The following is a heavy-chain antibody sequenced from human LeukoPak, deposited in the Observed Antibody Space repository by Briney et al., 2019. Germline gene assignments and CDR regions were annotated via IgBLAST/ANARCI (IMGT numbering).Heavy chain of an antibody. D-gene: IGHD3-10*01. J-gene: IGHJ5*02. CDR2: IYTSGST. Sequence: PSQNLSLTCTVSGGSISSGSYYWSWIRQPVGKGLEWIGRIYTSGSTNYNPSLKSRVTISVDTSKNQFSLKLKSATAADTAVYYCARGGYYGWGNDFRFDPWGQGTLVTVSS. V-gene: IGHV4-61*02. CDR3: ARGGYYGWGNDFRFDP. CDR1: GGSISSGSYY.